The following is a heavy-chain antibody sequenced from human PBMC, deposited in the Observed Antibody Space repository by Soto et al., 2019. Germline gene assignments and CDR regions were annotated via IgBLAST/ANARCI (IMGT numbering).Heavy chain of an antibody. CDR1: GGSISSGGYY. J-gene: IGHJ4*02. D-gene: IGHD4-17*01. V-gene: IGHV4-31*03. CDR3: AREWGTGYGDYGSIDY. Sequence: QVQLQESGPGLVKPSQTLSLTCTVSGGSISSGGYYWSWIRQHPGKGLEWIGYIYYSGSTSYNPSLKRRVTISXGTPKXXFSLKLSSVTAADTAVYYCAREWGTGYGDYGSIDYWGQGTLVTVSS. CDR2: IYYSGST.